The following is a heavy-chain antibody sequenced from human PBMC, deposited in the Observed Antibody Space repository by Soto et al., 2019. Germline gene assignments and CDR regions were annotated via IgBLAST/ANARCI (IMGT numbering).Heavy chain of an antibody. CDR2: ISTYNGNT. CDR1: GYTFTSYG. Sequence: QVQLVQSGAEVKKPGASVKVSCKASGYTFTSYGITWVRQAPGQGLEWMGWISTYNGNTKYAQKLQGRVTMTTDTSTSTAYMDLTSLRSDDTAVYYCARDHRGGNSGGRSDPWGRGTLVTVSS. J-gene: IGHJ5*02. V-gene: IGHV1-18*01. CDR3: ARDHRGGNSGGRSDP. D-gene: IGHD2-21*02.